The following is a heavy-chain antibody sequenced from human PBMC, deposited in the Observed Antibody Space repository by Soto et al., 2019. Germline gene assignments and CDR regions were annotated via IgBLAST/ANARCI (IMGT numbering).Heavy chain of an antibody. CDR1: GFTFSAYG. V-gene: IGHV3-48*02. CDR3: ARVRQRLLHAFDI. CDR2: IASSASNT. J-gene: IGHJ3*02. D-gene: IGHD4-17*01. Sequence: GGSLRLSCVVSGFTFSAYGMAWVRQAPGKGLDWVSHIASSASNTYYADSVKGRFTIFRDNAKKSLYLQMNSLRDEDTAVYYCARVRQRLLHAFDIWGQGIMVTVSS.